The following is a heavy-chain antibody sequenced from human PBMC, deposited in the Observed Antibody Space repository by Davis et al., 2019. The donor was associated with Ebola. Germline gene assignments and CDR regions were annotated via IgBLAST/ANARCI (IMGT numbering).Heavy chain of an antibody. J-gene: IGHJ6*02. CDR1: GFTFSSYS. D-gene: IGHD6-6*01. CDR2: ISSSSSYI. CDR3: ARRLIAARPYYYGMDV. Sequence: GESLKISCAASGFTFSSYSMNWVRQAPGKGLEWVSSISSSSSYIYYADSVKGRFTISRDNAKNSLYLQMNSLRAEDTAVYYCARRLIAARPYYYGMDVWGQGTTVTVSS. V-gene: IGHV3-21*04.